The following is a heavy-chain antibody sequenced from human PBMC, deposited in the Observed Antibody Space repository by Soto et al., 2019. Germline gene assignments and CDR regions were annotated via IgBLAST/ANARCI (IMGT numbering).Heavy chain of an antibody. V-gene: IGHV3-48*02. CDR2: ISRSSTGI. CDR1: GFTFSLYS. J-gene: IGHJ6*01. Sequence: EVQLVESGGGLVQPGGSLRLSCAASGFTFSLYSMSWVRQAPGKGLEWVSYISRSSTGIHYADSVKGRFTISRDDVTNSIQLQMNSLRDGDTAVYYCARAVTWGLDVWGQGTTVSISS. CDR3: ARAVTWGLDV. D-gene: IGHD3-10*01.